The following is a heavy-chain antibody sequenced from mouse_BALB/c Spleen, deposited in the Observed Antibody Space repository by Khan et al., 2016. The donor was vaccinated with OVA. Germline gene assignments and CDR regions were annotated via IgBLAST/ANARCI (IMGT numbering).Heavy chain of an antibody. CDR2: INPHIGET. Sequence: EVQLQQSGPELVKPGASVKISCKASGYSFTGYFMNWVMQSHGKSLEWIGRINPHIGETFYNQKFRDKASLTVDESSSTAHMELRSLASEDSAVYYCARTYGSDFDYWGQGTTLTVS. CDR3: ARTYGSDFDY. CDR1: GYSFTGYF. J-gene: IGHJ2*01. D-gene: IGHD1-1*01. V-gene: IGHV1-20*02.